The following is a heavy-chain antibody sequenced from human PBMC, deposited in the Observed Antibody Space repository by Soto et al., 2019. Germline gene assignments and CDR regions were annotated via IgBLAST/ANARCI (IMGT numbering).Heavy chain of an antibody. V-gene: IGHV4-61*01. CDR2: IYYSGST. CDR1: GGSVSSDSYY. Sequence: PSETLSLTCTVSGGSVSSDSYYWSWIRQPPGKGLEWIGYIYYSGSTNYNPSLKSRVTISVDTSKNQFSLKLSSVTAADTAVYYCARAGTRGFFGVVIPNWFDPWGQGTMVTVSS. D-gene: IGHD3-3*01. J-gene: IGHJ5*01. CDR3: ARAGTRGFFGVVIPNWFDP.